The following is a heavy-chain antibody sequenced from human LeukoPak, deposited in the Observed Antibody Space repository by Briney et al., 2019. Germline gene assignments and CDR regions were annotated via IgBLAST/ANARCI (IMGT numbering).Heavy chain of an antibody. CDR3: TTHMVRVYYFDY. CDR1: GFTFSSYA. CDR2: IKSKTDGGTT. J-gene: IGHJ4*02. V-gene: IGHV3-15*01. Sequence: PGGSLRLSCAASGFTFSSYAMSWVRQAPGKGLEWVGRIKSKTDGGTTDYAAPVKGRFTISRDDSKNTLYLQMNSLKTEDTAVYYCTTHMVRVYYFDYWGQGTLVTVSS. D-gene: IGHD3-10*01.